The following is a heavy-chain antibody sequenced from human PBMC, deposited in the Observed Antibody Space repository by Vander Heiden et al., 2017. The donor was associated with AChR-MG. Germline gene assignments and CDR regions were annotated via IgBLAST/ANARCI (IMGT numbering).Heavy chain of an antibody. CDR3: AKDFGYYDSSGSLFDY. Sequence: EVQLVESGGVVVQPGGSLRLSCAASGFTFDDYTMHWVRQAPGKGLEWVSLISWDGGSTYYADSVKGRFTISRDNSKNSRYLQMNSMRTEETALYYCAKDFGYYDSSGSLFDYWGQGTLVTVSS. CDR1: GFTFDDYT. CDR2: ISWDGGST. V-gene: IGHV3-43*01. D-gene: IGHD3-22*01. J-gene: IGHJ4*02.